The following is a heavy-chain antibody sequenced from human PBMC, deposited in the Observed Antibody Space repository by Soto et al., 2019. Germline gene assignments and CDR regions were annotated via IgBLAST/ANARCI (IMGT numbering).Heavy chain of an antibody. CDR2: IWSDGSND. D-gene: IGHD2-2*01. CDR3: APDYASTSYAFAS. V-gene: IGHV3-33*01. Sequence: QVQLVETGGAVVPPGRSLRLSCAASGFTFSSYGMHWVRQAPGKGLEWVAVIWSDGSNDYYADSVKGRFTISRDNSKNTLFLQMNSLRAEDTAVYYCAPDYASTSYAFASWGQGTLVTFSS. J-gene: IGHJ4*02. CDR1: GFTFSSYG.